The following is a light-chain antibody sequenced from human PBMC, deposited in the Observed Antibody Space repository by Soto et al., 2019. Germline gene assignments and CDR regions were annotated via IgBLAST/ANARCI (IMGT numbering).Light chain of an antibody. CDR1: QSISIY. V-gene: IGKV1-39*01. Sequence: DIQMTQSPSSLSAYVVDRLTITCRASQSISIYLNWYQQTPGEAPNLLIYAASSLRSGVPSKFSGSGSGTDFTLTISSLQPEDAATYYCQQSYNTPSFGQGTRLDIK. J-gene: IGKJ5*01. CDR3: QQSYNTPS. CDR2: AAS.